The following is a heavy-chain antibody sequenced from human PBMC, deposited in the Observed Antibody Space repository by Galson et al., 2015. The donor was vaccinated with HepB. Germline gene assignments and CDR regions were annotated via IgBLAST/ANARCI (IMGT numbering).Heavy chain of an antibody. CDR3: ARGDSYYYDSSGYSINWFDP. CDR1: GYTFNSYD. CDR2: MNPNSGHT. Sequence: SVKVSCKASGYTFNSYDINWVRQATGQGLEWMGRMNPNSGHTGYAQKFQGRVTMTRNTSISTAYMELSSLRSEDTAVYYCARGDSYYYDSSGYSINWFDPWGQGTPVTVSS. D-gene: IGHD3-22*01. V-gene: IGHV1-8*01. J-gene: IGHJ5*02.